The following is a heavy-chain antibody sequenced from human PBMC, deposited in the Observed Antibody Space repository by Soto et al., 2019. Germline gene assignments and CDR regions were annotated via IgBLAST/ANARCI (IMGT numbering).Heavy chain of an antibody. CDR3: ARDSANCSTNGVCHRVGDGFDY. CDR2: ISYDGSNK. D-gene: IGHD2-8*01. J-gene: IGHJ4*02. V-gene: IGHV3-30-3*01. CDR1: GFTFSGYA. Sequence: PGGSLRLSCAASGFTFSGYAMHWVRQAPGKGLEWVAVISYDGSNKYYADSVKGRFTISRDNSKNTLYLQMNSLRAEDTAVYYCARDSANCSTNGVCHRVGDGFDYWGQGALVTVSS.